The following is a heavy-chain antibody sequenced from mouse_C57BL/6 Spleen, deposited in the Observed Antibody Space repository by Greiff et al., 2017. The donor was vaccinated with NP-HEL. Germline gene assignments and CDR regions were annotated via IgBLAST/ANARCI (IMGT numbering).Heavy chain of an antibody. CDR3: ARERELGEGAMDY. CDR1: GFTFSSYA. Sequence: EVQLVESGGGLVKPGGSLKLSCAASGFTFSSYAMSWVRQTPEKRLEWVATISDGGSYTYYPDNVKGRFTISRDNAKNNLYLQMSHLKSEDTAMYYCARERELGEGAMDYWGQGTSVTVSS. V-gene: IGHV5-4*01. D-gene: IGHD4-1*01. CDR2: ISDGGSYT. J-gene: IGHJ4*01.